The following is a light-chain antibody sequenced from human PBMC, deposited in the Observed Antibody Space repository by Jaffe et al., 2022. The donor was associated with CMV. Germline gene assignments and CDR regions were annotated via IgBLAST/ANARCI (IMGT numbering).Light chain of an antibody. CDR2: GAS. CDR1: QSVSSSY. J-gene: IGKJ2*01. V-gene: IGKV3-20*01. CDR3: QQYDSSSLNT. Sequence: EIVLTQSPGTLSLSPGERATLSCRASQSVSSSYLAWYQQKPGQAPRLLMYGASSRATGIPDRFSGSGSGTDFTLTISRLEPEDFAVYYCQQYDSSSLNTFGQGTKLESK.